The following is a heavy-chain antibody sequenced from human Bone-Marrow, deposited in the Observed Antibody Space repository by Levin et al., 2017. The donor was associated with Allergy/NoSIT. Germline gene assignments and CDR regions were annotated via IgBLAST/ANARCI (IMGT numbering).Heavy chain of an antibody. CDR2: ISWNSGSI. V-gene: IGHV3-9*01. CDR3: AKDIAAAAEAGFDY. Sequence: SLKISCAASGFTFDDYAMHWVRQAPGKGLEWVSGISWNSGSIGYADSVKGRFTISRDNAKNSLYLQMNSLRAEDTALYYCAKDIAAAAEAGFDYWGQGTLVTVSS. CDR1: GFTFDDYA. D-gene: IGHD6-13*01. J-gene: IGHJ4*02.